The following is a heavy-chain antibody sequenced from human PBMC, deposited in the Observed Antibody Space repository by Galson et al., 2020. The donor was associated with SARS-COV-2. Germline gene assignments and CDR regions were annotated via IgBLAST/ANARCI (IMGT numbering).Heavy chain of an antibody. D-gene: IGHD3-10*01. V-gene: IGHV4-39*01. Sequence: SETLSLTCTVSGGSISSSGSYWAWIRQPPGKGLEWIGSILYSGSTYYNPSLKSRITVSKDTSKNQFSLRLTSVTAADTAVYYCTSGQRGIEYFDYWDQGILVTVSS. CDR2: ILYSGST. CDR3: TSGQRGIEYFDY. J-gene: IGHJ4*02. CDR1: GGSISSSGSY.